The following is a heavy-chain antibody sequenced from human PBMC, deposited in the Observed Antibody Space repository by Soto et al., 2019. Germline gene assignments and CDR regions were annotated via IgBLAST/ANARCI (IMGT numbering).Heavy chain of an antibody. CDR3: ARGQVVAAQH. J-gene: IGHJ4*02. CDR2: IYHSGST. Sequence: SETLSLTCAVSGGSISSGGYSWSWIRQPPGKGLEWIGYIYHSGSTYYNPSLESRVTTSVDRSKNQFSLKLSSVTAADTAVYYCARGQVVAAQHWGQGTLVTVSS. D-gene: IGHD2-15*01. V-gene: IGHV4-30-2*01. CDR1: GGSISSGGYS.